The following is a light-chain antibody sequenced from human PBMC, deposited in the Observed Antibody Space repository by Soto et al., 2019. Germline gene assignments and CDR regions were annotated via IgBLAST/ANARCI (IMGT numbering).Light chain of an antibody. CDR1: SSDVGGYNL. CDR2: EVS. Sequence: QSALTQPPSVSGSPGQSITISCSGTSSDVGGYNLVSWYQQHPVKAPKLLIYEVSQRPSGVSSRFSGSKSGNTATLTIAGVQPEDEADYHCCSYATSSFVFGTGTKVTVL. J-gene: IGLJ1*01. V-gene: IGLV2-23*02. CDR3: CSYATSSFV.